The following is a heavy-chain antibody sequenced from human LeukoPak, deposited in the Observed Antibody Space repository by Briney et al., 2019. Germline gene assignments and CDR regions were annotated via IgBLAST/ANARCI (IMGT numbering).Heavy chain of an antibody. J-gene: IGHJ6*02. Sequence: GGSLRLSCAASGFTFSGYWMHWVRQAPGKGLVWVSRINSDGSSTSYADSVKGRFTISRDNAKNTLHLQMNSLRAEDTAVYYCATGQGHGMDVWGQGTTVTVSS. D-gene: IGHD1-14*01. CDR1: GFTFSGYW. CDR2: INSDGSST. V-gene: IGHV3-74*01. CDR3: ATGQGHGMDV.